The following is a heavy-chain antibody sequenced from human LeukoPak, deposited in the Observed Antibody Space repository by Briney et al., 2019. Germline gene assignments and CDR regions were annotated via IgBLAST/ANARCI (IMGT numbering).Heavy chain of an antibody. CDR2: ISYDGSNK. CDR1: GFTFSSYA. V-gene: IGHV3-30*01. J-gene: IGHJ4*02. Sequence: GGSLRLSCAASGFTFSSYAMHWVRQAPGKGLEWVAVISYDGSNKYYADSVKGRFTISRDNSKNTLYLQMNSLRAEDTAVYYCARVGDDFWSGYYGTNFDYGGQGTRVTVSS. D-gene: IGHD3-3*01. CDR3: ARVGDDFWSGYYGTNFDY.